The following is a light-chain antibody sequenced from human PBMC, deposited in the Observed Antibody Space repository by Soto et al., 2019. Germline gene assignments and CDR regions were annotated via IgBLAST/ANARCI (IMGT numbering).Light chain of an antibody. Sequence: EIVLTQSPVTLSLSPGERATLSCRASQSISSYLAWYQQKPGQAPRLLIYDASKRATGIPARFSGGGSGTDFALTISSLEAEYFAVYYCQHRATCQVTFGQATRLDIK. V-gene: IGKV3-11*01. CDR2: DAS. CDR1: QSISSY. J-gene: IGKJ5*01. CDR3: QHRATCQVT.